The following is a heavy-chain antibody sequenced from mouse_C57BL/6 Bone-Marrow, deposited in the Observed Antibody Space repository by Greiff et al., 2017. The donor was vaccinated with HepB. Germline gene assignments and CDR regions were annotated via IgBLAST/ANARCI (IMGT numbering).Heavy chain of an antibody. D-gene: IGHD2-1*01. CDR3: ATRSTMVTTFLLDAMDY. CDR2: INPNNGGT. J-gene: IGHJ4*01. V-gene: IGHV1-26*01. Sequence: EVQLQQSGPELVKPGASVKISCKASGYTFTDYYMNWVKQSHGKSLEWIGDINPNNGGTSYNQKFKGKATLTVDKSSSTAYMELRSLTSEDSAVYYCATRSTMVTTFLLDAMDYWGQGTSVTVSS. CDR1: GYTFTDYY.